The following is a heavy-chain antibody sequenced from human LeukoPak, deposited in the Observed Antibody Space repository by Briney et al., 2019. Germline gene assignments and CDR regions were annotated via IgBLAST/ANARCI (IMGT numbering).Heavy chain of an antibody. CDR1: GFTFSSYW. J-gene: IGHJ6*03. V-gene: IGHV3-74*01. Sequence: GGSLRLSCAASGFTFSSYWMHWVRQVPGQGLVWVSRINSDGGSASYADSVKGRFTISRDNAKNSLYLQMNSLRAEDTAVYYCARRYYDFWSGPSGHYYYYMDVWGKGTTVTVSS. CDR2: INSDGGSA. D-gene: IGHD3-3*01. CDR3: ARRYYDFWSGPSGHYYYYMDV.